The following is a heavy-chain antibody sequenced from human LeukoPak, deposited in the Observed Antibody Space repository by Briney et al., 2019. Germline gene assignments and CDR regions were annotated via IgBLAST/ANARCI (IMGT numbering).Heavy chain of an antibody. CDR1: GGSFSGYY. CDR3: ARDWDPSIQLWPAFDY. V-gene: IGHV4-34*01. J-gene: IGHJ4*02. D-gene: IGHD5-18*01. CDR2: INHSGST. Sequence: SETLSLTCAVYGGSFSGYYWSWIRQPPGKGLEWIGEINHSGSTNYNPSLKSRVTISVDTSKNQFSLKLSSVTAADTAVYYCARDWDPSIQLWPAFDYWGQGTLVTVSS.